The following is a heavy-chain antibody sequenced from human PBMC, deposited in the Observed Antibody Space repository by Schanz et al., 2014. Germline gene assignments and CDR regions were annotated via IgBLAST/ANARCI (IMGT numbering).Heavy chain of an antibody. D-gene: IGHD6-19*01. CDR1: GGSISSSDW. V-gene: IGHV4-4*02. CDR3: ARGHHPRGITVAARGFDP. J-gene: IGHJ5*02. CDR2: IYHSGST. Sequence: QVQLQESGPGLVKPSGTLSLTCAVSGGSISSSDWWSWVRQPPGKGLEWIGEIYHSGSTNYNPSLKRRVTRAVDKPKKQFSRKVPSRTAADTAVYYCARGHHPRGITVAARGFDPWGQGTLVTVSS.